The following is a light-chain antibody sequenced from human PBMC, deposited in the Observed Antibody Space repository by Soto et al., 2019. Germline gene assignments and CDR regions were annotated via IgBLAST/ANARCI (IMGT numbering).Light chain of an antibody. Sequence: EIVLTQSPATLSLSPGDTATLSCRASQSVTSSLAWFQQKPGQAPRLLIYDVSRRATAIPARFSGSGSGTDFTLTISSLEPEDVAVYYCQQRTTWPTFGGGTKVEIK. CDR2: DVS. CDR1: QSVTSS. V-gene: IGKV3-11*01. J-gene: IGKJ4*01. CDR3: QQRTTWPT.